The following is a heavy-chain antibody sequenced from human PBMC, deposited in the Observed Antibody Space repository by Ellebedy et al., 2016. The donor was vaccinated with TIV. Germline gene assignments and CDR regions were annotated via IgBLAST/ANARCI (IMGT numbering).Heavy chain of an antibody. CDR3: ARETQLGYCRGGYCYTLDY. CDR2: IKKDGTEQ. Sequence: GESLKISXAASGFTFSKFWMPWVRQAPGKGLEWVANIKKDGTEQNYVDSVKGRFTISRDNAKNSLYLQMNSLRAEDTAVYYCARETQLGYCRGGYCYTLDYWGQGTLVTVSS. V-gene: IGHV3-7*01. J-gene: IGHJ4*02. CDR1: GFTFSKFW. D-gene: IGHD2-15*01.